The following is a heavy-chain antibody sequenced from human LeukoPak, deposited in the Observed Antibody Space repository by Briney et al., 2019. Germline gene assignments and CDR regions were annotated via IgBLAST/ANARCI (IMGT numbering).Heavy chain of an antibody. CDR2: IDWADDK. J-gene: IGHJ4*02. D-gene: IGHD6-13*01. CDR1: GFSLSTNEMC. CDR3: ARSRSWGRFDY. V-gene: IGHV2-70*11. Sequence: SGPTLVNPTQTLTLTCTFSGFSLSTNEMCVSWIRQPPGKALQWLARIDWADDKYYSTSLKARLTISKDSSKNQVVLTMTNMDPVDTATYYCARSRSWGRFDYWGQGTLVTVSS.